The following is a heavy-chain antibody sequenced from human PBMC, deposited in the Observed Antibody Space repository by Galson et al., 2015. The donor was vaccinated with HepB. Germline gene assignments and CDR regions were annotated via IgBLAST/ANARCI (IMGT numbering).Heavy chain of an antibody. CDR2: ISAYNGNT. Sequence: SCKASGYTFTNYGITWVRQAPGQGLEWMGWISAYNGNTHYAQKLQDRVTMTTDTSTSTAYMELRSLRSDDTAVYYCARVSPSVDYWGQGTLVTVSS. V-gene: IGHV1-18*04. J-gene: IGHJ4*02. CDR3: ARVSPSVDY. CDR1: GYTFTNYG.